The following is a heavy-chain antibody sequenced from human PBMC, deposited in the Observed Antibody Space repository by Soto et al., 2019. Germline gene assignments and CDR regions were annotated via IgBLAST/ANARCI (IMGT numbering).Heavy chain of an antibody. CDR1: GFTVSSNY. J-gene: IGHJ3*02. V-gene: IGHV3-53*01. D-gene: IGHD3-3*01. Sequence: EVQLVESGGGLIQPGGSLRLSCAASGFTVSSNYMSWVRQAPGKGLEWVSVIYSGGSTYYADSVKGRFTISRDNSKNTLYLQMNSLRAEDTAVYYCARALYYAFWSGYYTGAFDIWGQGTMVTVSS. CDR2: IYSGGST. CDR3: ARALYYAFWSGYYTGAFDI.